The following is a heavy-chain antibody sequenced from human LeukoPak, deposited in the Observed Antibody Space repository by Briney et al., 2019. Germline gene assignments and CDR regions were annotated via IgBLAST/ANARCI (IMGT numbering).Heavy chain of an antibody. D-gene: IGHD6-13*01. CDR3: AKDPPLYSSSWYYFDY. J-gene: IGHJ4*02. CDR1: GFTFSSYA. CDR2: ISGSGGST. V-gene: IGHV3-23*01. Sequence: GGSLRLSCAASGFTFSSYAMSWVRQAPGKGLEWVSAISGSGGSTYYADSVKGRFTISRDNSKNALYLQMNSLRAEDTAVYYCAKDPPLYSSSWYYFDYWGQGTLVTVSS.